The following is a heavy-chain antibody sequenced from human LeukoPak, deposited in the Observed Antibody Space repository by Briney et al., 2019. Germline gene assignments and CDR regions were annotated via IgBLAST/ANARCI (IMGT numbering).Heavy chain of an antibody. J-gene: IGHJ4*02. V-gene: IGHV4-34*01. Sequence: PSETLSLTCAVYGGSFSGYYWSWIRQTPGKGLEWIGEINHSGSTNYNPSLKSRVTISVDTSKNQFSLKLSSVTAADTAVYYCARHRVSRYPMVRGVIDYWGQGTLVTVSS. CDR3: ARHRVSRYPMVRGVIDY. D-gene: IGHD3-10*01. CDR2: INHSGST. CDR1: GGSFSGYY.